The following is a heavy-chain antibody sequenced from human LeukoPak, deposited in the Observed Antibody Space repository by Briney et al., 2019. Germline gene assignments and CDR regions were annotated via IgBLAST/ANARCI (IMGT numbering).Heavy chain of an antibody. CDR3: ARDGRDSSGWYGYYYYYYMDV. D-gene: IGHD6-19*01. J-gene: IGHJ6*03. V-gene: IGHV1-46*01. CDR2: INPSGGST. CDR1: GYTFTSSY. Sequence: ASVKVSCKASGYTFTSSYIHWVRQAPGQGLEWMGIINPSGGSTSYAQKFQGRVTITADKSTSTAYMELSSLRSEDTAVYYCARDGRDSSGWYGYYYYYYMDVWGKGTTVTVSS.